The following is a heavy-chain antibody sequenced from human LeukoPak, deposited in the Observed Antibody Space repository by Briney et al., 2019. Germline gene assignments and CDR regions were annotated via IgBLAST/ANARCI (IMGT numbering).Heavy chain of an antibody. V-gene: IGHV4-61*05. CDR3: ARGHNYYDSSGYYFFDS. CDR2: IYYSGST. D-gene: IGHD3-22*01. Sequence: SETLSLTCTVSGASISDSSYYWGWIRQPPGKGLEWIGYIYYSGSTNYNPSLKSRVTISVDTSKNQFSLRLSSLTAADTAMYYCARGHNYYDSSGYYFFDSWGQGTLVTVSS. CDR1: GASISDSSYY. J-gene: IGHJ4*02.